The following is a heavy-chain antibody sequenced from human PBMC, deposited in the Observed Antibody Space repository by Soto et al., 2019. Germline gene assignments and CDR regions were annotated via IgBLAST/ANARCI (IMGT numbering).Heavy chain of an antibody. CDR3: PKEGGAVAVVYSMSGHDVFAI. D-gene: IGHD2-8*02. Sequence: EVQLLESGGGLIQPGGSRRLSCAASKVTFSNYDMNWVRQAPGKGLEWVSTISGSGGSTYYADSVKGRFTISRDNSNKMLYRPMTSLRAEDTAICFCPKEGGAVAVVYSMSGHDVFAIWGLGTMVTVSS. V-gene: IGHV3-23*01. J-gene: IGHJ3*02. CDR2: ISGSGGST. CDR1: KVTFSNYD.